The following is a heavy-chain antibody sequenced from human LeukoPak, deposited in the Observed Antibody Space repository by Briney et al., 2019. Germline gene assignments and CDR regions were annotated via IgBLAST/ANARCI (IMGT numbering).Heavy chain of an antibody. CDR3: AKDQGPYMVRGVPSNWFDP. CDR1: GFTFSTYG. CDR2: VSSTGGTT. V-gene: IGHV3-23*01. J-gene: IGHJ5*02. Sequence: GGSLRLSCAASGFTFSTYGMSWVRQAPGKGLEWVSAVSSTGGTTYYADSVKGRFTISRDNAKNSLYLQMNSLRAEDTALYYCAKDQGPYMVRGVPSNWFDPWGQGTLVTVSS. D-gene: IGHD3-10*01.